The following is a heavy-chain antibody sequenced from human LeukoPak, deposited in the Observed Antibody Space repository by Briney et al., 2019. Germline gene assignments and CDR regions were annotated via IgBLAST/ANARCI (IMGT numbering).Heavy chain of an antibody. CDR1: GFTVSSNY. Sequence: GGSLRLSCAASGFTVSSNYMSWVRQAPGKGLEWVSVIYSGGSTYYSDYVKGRFTMSRDNSKNTMYLQMNSLRAEDTAVYYCARAPKIAYCSGGSCYHYGMDVWGQGTTVTVSS. J-gene: IGHJ6*02. D-gene: IGHD2-15*01. CDR2: IYSGGST. V-gene: IGHV3-53*01. CDR3: ARAPKIAYCSGGSCYHYGMDV.